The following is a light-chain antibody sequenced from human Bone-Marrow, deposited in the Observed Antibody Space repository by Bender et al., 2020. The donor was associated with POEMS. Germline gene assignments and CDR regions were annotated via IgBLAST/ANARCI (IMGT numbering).Light chain of an antibody. CDR2: DVA. J-gene: IGLJ1*01. Sequence: QSALTQPASVSGSPGQSITISCTGSSSDIGDNAYVSWYQQHPGTAPKLVISDVATRPSGVSNRFSGSKSANTASLTISGLQGDDEAAYFCGSYTTSGSYVFGSGTRVTVL. V-gene: IGLV2-14*03. CDR1: SSDIGDNAY. CDR3: GSYTTSGSYV.